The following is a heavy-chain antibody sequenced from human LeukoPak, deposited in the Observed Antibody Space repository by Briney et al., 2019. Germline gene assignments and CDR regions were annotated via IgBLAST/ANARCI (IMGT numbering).Heavy chain of an antibody. D-gene: IGHD3-3*01. V-gene: IGHV6-1*01. CDR1: GDSVSSNSAA. J-gene: IGHJ6*02. Sequence: SQTLSLTCAISGDSVSSNSAAWNWIRQSPSRGLEWLGRTYYRSKWYNDYAVSVKSRITINPDTSKNQFSLQLNSVTPEDTAVYYCARERAEWLFPNPYYYYYYGMDVWGQGTTVTVSS. CDR3: ARERAEWLFPNPYYYYYYGMDV. CDR2: TYYRSKWYN.